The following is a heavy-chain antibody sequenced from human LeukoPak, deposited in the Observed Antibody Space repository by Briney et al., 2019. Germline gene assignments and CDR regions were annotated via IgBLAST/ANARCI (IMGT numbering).Heavy chain of an antibody. J-gene: IGHJ6*04. Sequence: PSETLSLTCAVSGGSISSGGYSWSWIRQPPGKGLEWIGYIYHSGSTYYNPSLKSRVTISVDTSKNQFSLKLSSVTAADTAVYYCARRRWFGAAFDYGMDVWGKGTTVTVSS. CDR1: GGSISSGGYS. CDR2: IYHSGST. D-gene: IGHD3-10*01. V-gene: IGHV4-30-2*01. CDR3: ARRRWFGAAFDYGMDV.